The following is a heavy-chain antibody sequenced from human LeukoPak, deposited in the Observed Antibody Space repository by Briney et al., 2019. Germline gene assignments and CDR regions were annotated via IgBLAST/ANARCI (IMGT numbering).Heavy chain of an antibody. Sequence: ASVKVSCKASGYTFTGYYMHWVRQAPGQGLEWMGWINPNSGGTNYAQKFQGRVTMTRDTSISTAYMELSRLRSDDTAVYYCARFLVNIAAAGDWGQGTLVTVSS. J-gene: IGHJ4*02. V-gene: IGHV1-2*02. CDR2: INPNSGGT. CDR1: GYTFTGYY. D-gene: IGHD6-13*01. CDR3: ARFLVNIAAAGD.